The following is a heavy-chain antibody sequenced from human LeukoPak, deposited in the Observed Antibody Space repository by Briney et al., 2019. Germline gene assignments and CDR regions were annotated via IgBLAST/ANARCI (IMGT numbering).Heavy chain of an antibody. V-gene: IGHV4-39*01. CDR1: GGSISSSSYY. CDR3: ARLQSGSLDY. Sequence: PSETLSLTCTVSGGSISSSSYYWGWIRQPPGKGLEWIGSIYYSGSTYYNPSLKSRVTISVDTSKNQFSLKLSSVTAADTAVYYCARLQSGSLDYWGQGTLVTISS. CDR2: IYYSGST. J-gene: IGHJ4*02. D-gene: IGHD5-12*01.